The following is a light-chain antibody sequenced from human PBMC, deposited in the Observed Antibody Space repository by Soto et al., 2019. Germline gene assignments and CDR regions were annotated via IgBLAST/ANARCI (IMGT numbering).Light chain of an antibody. Sequence: DIQMPQSPYPLSASLGDRFTITCRASQSISSWLAWYQQKPGKAPKLLIYDASSLESGVPSRFSGSGSGTEFTLTISSLQPDDFATYYCQQYNIYWTFGQGTKVDIK. V-gene: IGKV1-5*01. CDR2: DAS. J-gene: IGKJ1*01. CDR1: QSISSW. CDR3: QQYNIYWT.